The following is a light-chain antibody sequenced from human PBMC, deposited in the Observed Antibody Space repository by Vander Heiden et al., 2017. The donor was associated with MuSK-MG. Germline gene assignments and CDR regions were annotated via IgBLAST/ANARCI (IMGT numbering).Light chain of an antibody. CDR3: LLYVTGDMWV. V-gene: IGLV8-61*01. Sequence: TVVTQEPSFSVSPGGTVTLTCGLSSGSVSTTNYATWYQQTPGQAPRALIYTTNTRSSGVPDRFSGSILGNTAALTITGAQADDESVYYCLLYVTGDMWVFGGGTKLTVL. J-gene: IGLJ3*02. CDR2: TTN. CDR1: SGSVSTTNY.